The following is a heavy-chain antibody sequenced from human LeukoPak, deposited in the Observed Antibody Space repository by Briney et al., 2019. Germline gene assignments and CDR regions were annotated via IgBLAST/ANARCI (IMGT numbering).Heavy chain of an antibody. CDR3: ARDLGRELDWFDS. J-gene: IGHJ5*01. D-gene: IGHD3-10*01. CDR1: GFTFDDYG. V-gene: IGHV3-20*04. CDR2: INWDGVST. Sequence: GGSLRLSCAASGFTFDDYGMNWVRQVPGKGLEWVSGINWDGVSTSYADSVKGRFTISRDNAKNSLNLQMNGLRADDTALYYCARDLGRELDWFDSWGQGTLVTVSS.